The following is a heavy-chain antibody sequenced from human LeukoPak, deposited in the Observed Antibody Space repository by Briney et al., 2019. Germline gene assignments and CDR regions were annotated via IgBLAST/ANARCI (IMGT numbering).Heavy chain of an antibody. CDR1: GYTFTSYD. CDR2: MNPNSGNT. CDR3: ARGLYDFWSGYHEGYFDY. Sequence: ASVTVSCKASGYTFTSYDINWVRQATGQGLEWMGWMNPNSGNTGYAQKFQGRVTMTRNTSISTAYMELSSLRSEDTAVYYCARGLYDFWSGYHEGYFDYWGQGTLVTVSS. D-gene: IGHD3-3*01. J-gene: IGHJ4*02. V-gene: IGHV1-8*01.